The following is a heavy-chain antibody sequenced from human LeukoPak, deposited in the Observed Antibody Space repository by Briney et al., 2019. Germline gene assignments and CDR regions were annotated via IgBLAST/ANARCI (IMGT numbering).Heavy chain of an antibody. V-gene: IGHV3-23*01. D-gene: IGHD6-13*01. CDR1: GFTFSSYT. Sequence: GGSLRLSCAASGFTFSSYTMNWVRQAPGGGLEWVSSIIFSGGDTYYTDSVKGRFTISRDNSKNTVYLQMNSLRAEDTAVYYCAKKQAVAPGTAFFDYWGQGTLVTVSS. CDR3: AKKQAVAPGTAFFDY. CDR2: IIFSGGDT. J-gene: IGHJ4*02.